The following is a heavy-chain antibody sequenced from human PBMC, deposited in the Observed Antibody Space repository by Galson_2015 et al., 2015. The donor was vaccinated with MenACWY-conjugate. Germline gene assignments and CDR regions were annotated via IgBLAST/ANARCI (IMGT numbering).Heavy chain of an antibody. CDR3: AKDLRTIFQLVFDV. V-gene: IGHV3-23*01. CDR2: ISGSGGST. J-gene: IGHJ4*02. CDR1: GFRFGDYA. D-gene: IGHD2-15*01. Sequence: SLRLSCAGSGFRFGDYAVTWVRQAPGKGLEWISTISGSGGSTYYADSVKGRFTISRDNSKNTLFLQMTSLRADDTAIYYCAKDLRTIFQLVFDVWGQGTLVTVSS.